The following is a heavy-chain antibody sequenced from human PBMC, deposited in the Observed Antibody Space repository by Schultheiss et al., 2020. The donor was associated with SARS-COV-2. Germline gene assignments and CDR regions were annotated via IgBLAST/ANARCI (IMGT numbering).Heavy chain of an antibody. CDR2: IYTSGST. CDR1: GGSISSYY. D-gene: IGHD3-10*01. J-gene: IGHJ4*02. Sequence: SETLSLTCTVSGGSISSYYWSWIRQPPGKGLEWIGRIYTSGSTNYNPSLKSRVTISVDTSKNQFSLKLSSVTAADTAVYYCAREDERFGHDYWGQGTLVTVSS. V-gene: IGHV4-4*07. CDR3: AREDERFGHDY.